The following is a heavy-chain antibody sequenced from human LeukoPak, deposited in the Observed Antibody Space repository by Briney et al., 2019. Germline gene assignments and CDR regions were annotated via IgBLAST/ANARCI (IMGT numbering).Heavy chain of an antibody. D-gene: IGHD3-10*01. CDR3: ASLYFYGSGSFPNY. Sequence: TSETLSLTCAVSGGSISTRYYYWGWVRQPPGKGLEWIGTIHDSGITYYSPSLKSQVTISVDTSNNQFSLKLSSVTAGDTAVYYCASLYFYGSGSFPNYWGQGILVTVST. CDR1: GGSISTRYYY. J-gene: IGHJ4*02. V-gene: IGHV4-39*01. CDR2: IHDSGIT.